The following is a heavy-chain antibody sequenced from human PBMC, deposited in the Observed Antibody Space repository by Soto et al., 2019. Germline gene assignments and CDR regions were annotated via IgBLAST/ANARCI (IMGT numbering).Heavy chain of an antibody. Sequence: GESLKISCKGSGYSFTSYWIGWVRQMPGKGLEWMGIIYPGDSDTRYSPSFQGQVTISADKSISTAYLQWSSLKASDTAMYYCARLNYYGSGSSMVYYYYGMDVWGQGTTVTVSS. CDR3: ARLNYYGSGSSMVYYYYGMDV. J-gene: IGHJ6*02. D-gene: IGHD3-10*01. V-gene: IGHV5-51*01. CDR1: GYSFTSYW. CDR2: IYPGDSDT.